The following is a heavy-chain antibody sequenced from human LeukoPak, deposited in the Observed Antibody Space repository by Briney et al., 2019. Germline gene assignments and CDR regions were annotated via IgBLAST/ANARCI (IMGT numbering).Heavy chain of an antibody. CDR3: ARSGPVGATYLGAFDI. CDR1: GFTFSSYD. CDR2: IGTAGDT. D-gene: IGHD1-26*01. V-gene: IGHV3-13*01. J-gene: IGHJ3*02. Sequence: GGSLRLSCAASGFTFSSYDMHWVRQATGKGLEWVSAIGTAGDTNYPGSVKGRFTISRENAKNSLYLQMNSLRAGDTAVYYCARSGPVGATYLGAFDIWGQGTMVTVSS.